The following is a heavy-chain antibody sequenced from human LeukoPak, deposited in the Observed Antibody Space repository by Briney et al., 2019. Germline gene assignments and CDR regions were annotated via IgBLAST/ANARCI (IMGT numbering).Heavy chain of an antibody. Sequence: GGSLRLSCAASGFAFSSYAMSWVRQAPGKGLEWVSGISSNGGGTYYADSVKGRFTISRDNSKNTLYLQMKSLRAEDTALYYCAKLYYDYIWGSYRYHFFDSWGQGTLSTVSS. D-gene: IGHD3-16*02. J-gene: IGHJ4*02. CDR3: AKLYYDYIWGSYRYHFFDS. V-gene: IGHV3-23*01. CDR1: GFAFSSYA. CDR2: ISSNGGGT.